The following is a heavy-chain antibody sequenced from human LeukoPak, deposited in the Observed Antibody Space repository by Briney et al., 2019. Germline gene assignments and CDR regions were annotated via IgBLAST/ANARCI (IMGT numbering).Heavy chain of an antibody. V-gene: IGHV4-31*03. D-gene: IGHD2-2*02. Sequence: NPSQTLSLTCTLSCGSISSGGYYCSWIRQHPGKGLERIGYIYYSGSTYYNPSLKSRVTISVDTSKNQFSLKLSSVTAADTAVYYCATLVVVPAAIRSAGYYFDYWGQGTLVTVSS. CDR2: IYYSGST. CDR1: CGSISSGGYY. J-gene: IGHJ4*02. CDR3: ATLVVVPAAIRSAGYYFDY.